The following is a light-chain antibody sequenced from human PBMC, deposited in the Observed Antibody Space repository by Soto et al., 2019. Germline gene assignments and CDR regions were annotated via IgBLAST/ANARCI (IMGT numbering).Light chain of an antibody. CDR3: QQYVPSPFT. CDR2: GAS. V-gene: IGKV3-20*01. J-gene: IGKJ3*01. Sequence: EIVLTQSPGTLSLSPGERASLSCRADQSVNSVYLAWYQHKPGQAPRLLIYGASDRATGIPDRFSGSGSGTDFTLTISILEPEEFAVYYCQQYVPSPFTFGPGTKVDI. CDR1: QSVNSVY.